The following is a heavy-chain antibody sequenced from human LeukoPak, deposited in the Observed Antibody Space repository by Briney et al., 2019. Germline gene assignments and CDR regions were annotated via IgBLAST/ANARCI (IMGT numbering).Heavy chain of an antibody. CDR1: GFTFSSNY. CDR2: IYSGGNT. CDR3: ARGVPTAMAYYFDY. D-gene: IGHD5-18*01. J-gene: IGHJ4*02. Sequence: GGSLRLSCAASGFTFSSNYMSWVRQAPGKGLECVSVIYSGGNTYYADSVKGRFTISRDNSKNTLYLQMNSLRAEDTAVYYCARGVPTAMAYYFDYWGQGTLVTVSS. V-gene: IGHV3-53*01.